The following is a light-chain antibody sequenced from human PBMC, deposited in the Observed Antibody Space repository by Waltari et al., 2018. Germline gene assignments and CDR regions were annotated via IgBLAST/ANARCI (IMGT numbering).Light chain of an antibody. J-gene: IGKJ2*01. Sequence: DIQMTQSPSSLSASVGDRVTITCRASQSLSNYLNWYQHKAGEAPKLLIHGAFNLQSRVPSSVSGSGSVTDFTLTISSLQPEDVATYYCHQTRSLPDTFGQGTKLEI. V-gene: IGKV1-39*01. CDR1: QSLSNY. CDR2: GAF. CDR3: HQTRSLPDT.